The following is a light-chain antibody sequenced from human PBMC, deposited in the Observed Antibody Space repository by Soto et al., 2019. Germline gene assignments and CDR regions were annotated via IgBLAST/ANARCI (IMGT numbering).Light chain of an antibody. V-gene: IGKV1D-8*02. CDR3: QQYYTNSWS. J-gene: IGKJ1*01. CDR2: DAS. CDR1: QTISSY. Sequence: AIWMTQSPSLLSASTEDRVTISCRMSQTISSYLAWYQQKPGKAPELLIYDASSLESGVPDRFSGSGSGTDFTLTISSLQSEDVAVYYCQQYYTNSWSFGQGTKVDIK.